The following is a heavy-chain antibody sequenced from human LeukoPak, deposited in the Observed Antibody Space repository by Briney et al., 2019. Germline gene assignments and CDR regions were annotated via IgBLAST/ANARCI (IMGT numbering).Heavy chain of an antibody. CDR3: ARDQGAYYYDSSGYSSIDAFDI. CDR1: GFTFSSYS. J-gene: IGHJ3*02. CDR2: ISSSSSTI. Sequence: PGGSLRLSCAASGFTFSSYSMNWVRQAPGKGLEWVSYISSSSSTIYYADSVKGRFTISRDNAKNSLYLQMNSLRAEDTAVYYCARDQGAYYYDSSGYSSIDAFDIWGQGTMVTVSS. D-gene: IGHD3-22*01. V-gene: IGHV3-48*01.